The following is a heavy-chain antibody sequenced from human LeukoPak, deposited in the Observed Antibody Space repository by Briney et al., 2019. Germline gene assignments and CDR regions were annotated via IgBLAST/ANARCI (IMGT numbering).Heavy chain of an antibody. CDR2: INTNSGGT. J-gene: IGHJ4*02. D-gene: IGHD3-16*02. CDR1: GYTFTGYY. CDR3: ARSVRGDYVWGSYRQGFDY. V-gene: IGHV1-2*06. Sequence: ASVKVSCKASGYTFTGYYMHWVRQAPGQGLEWVGRINTNSGGTNYAQKFQGRGTMTRDTSISTAYMELSRLRSDDTAVYYCARSVRGDYVWGSYRQGFDYWGQGTLVTVSS.